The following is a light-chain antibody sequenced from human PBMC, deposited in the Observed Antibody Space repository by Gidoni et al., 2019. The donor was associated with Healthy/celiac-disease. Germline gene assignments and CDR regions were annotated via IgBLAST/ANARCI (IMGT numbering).Light chain of an antibody. V-gene: IGKV3D-11*01. J-gene: IGKJ2*01. CDR2: DAS. Sequence: IVLTQSPATLSLSPGVRATLSCRASQGVSSYLAWYQQKPGQAPRLLLYDASNRATGTPARFNGSGPGTDFTLTISSLEPEDFAVYYCQQRSNWPYTFGQGTKLEIK. CDR1: QGVSSY. CDR3: QQRSNWPYT.